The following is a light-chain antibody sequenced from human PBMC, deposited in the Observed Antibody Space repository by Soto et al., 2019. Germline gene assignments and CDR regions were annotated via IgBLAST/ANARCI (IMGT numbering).Light chain of an antibody. V-gene: IGKV3-20*01. CDR3: QQYGNSPRYS. J-gene: IGKJ2*03. Sequence: EIVLTQSPGTLSLSLGERATLSCSASQSVSSNYLAWYQQKPGQAPRLVIYSTSSSVTGIPDRFSGSGSGTDFTLTISRLEPEDFAVYYYQQYGNSPRYSFGQGTKLEIK. CDR1: QSVSSNY. CDR2: STS.